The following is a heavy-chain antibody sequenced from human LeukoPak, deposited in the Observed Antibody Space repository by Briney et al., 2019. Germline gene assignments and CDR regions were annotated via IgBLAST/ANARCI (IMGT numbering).Heavy chain of an antibody. J-gene: IGHJ5*02. D-gene: IGHD3-10*01. CDR2: IYYSGST. V-gene: IGHV4-61*01. Sequence: PSETLSLTCTVSGGSVSSGSYYWSWIRQPPGKGLEWIGYIYYSGSTNYNPSLKSRVTISVDTSKNQFSLKLSSVTAADTAVYYCARGPGGYYGSWSYFMWHWFDPWGQGTLVTVSS. CDR3: ARGPGGYYGSWSYFMWHWFDP. CDR1: GGSVSSGSYY.